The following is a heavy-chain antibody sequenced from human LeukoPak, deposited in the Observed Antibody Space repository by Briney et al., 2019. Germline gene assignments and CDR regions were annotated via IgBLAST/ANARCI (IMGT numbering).Heavy chain of an antibody. J-gene: IGHJ3*02. V-gene: IGHV5-51*01. CDR2: IYPGYSDT. CDR3: ALQGGLSSGYGRPSYDAFDI. D-gene: IGHD3-22*01. CDR1: GYSFTSYW. Sequence: GESLKISCKGSGYSFTSYWVGWVRQMPGKGLEWMGIIYPGYSDTRYSPPFQGQVTISADKSISTAYLQWSSLKASDTAMYYCALQGGLSSGYGRPSYDAFDIWGQGTMVTVSS.